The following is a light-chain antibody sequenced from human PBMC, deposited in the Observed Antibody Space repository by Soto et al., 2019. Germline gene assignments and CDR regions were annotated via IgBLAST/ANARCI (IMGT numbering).Light chain of an antibody. CDR1: SSNIGAGYE. CDR2: ENN. J-gene: IGLJ1*01. Sequence: QSVLTQPPSVSEAQGQRVTISCTGSSSNIGAGYEAHWYQQVPGTAPKLLIYENNNRPSGVPDRFSGSKSGTSASLAITGLQAEDEAEYYCQSYDSSVRVYVFANGTKVPVL. V-gene: IGLV1-40*01. CDR3: QSYDSSVRVYV.